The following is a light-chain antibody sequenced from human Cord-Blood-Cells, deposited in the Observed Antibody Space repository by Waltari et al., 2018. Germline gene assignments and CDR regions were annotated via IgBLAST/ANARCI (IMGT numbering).Light chain of an antibody. Sequence: DIQMTQSPSTLSASVGDRVTITCRASQSISSWLAWYPQKPGKAPKLLIYDASSLESGVPSRFSGSGSGTEFTLTISSLQPDDFATYYCQQYNSYSRWTFGQGTKVEIK. CDR3: QQYNSYSRWT. J-gene: IGKJ1*01. CDR2: DAS. CDR1: QSISSW. V-gene: IGKV1-5*01.